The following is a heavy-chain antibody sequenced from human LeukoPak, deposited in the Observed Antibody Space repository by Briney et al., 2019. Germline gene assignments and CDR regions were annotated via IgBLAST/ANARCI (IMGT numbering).Heavy chain of an antibody. CDR1: GFIFSGYW. CDR2: INTDGTNT. J-gene: IGHJ5*02. D-gene: IGHD3-10*01. V-gene: IGHV3-74*01. Sequence: PGGSLRLSCAASGFIFSGYWTHWVRQAPGKGLVWVSRINTDGTNTNYADSVKGRFTISRDNAKNTLYLQMSSLRVEDTAVYYCARVEGENPRWFDPWGQGTLVTVSS. CDR3: ARVEGENPRWFDP.